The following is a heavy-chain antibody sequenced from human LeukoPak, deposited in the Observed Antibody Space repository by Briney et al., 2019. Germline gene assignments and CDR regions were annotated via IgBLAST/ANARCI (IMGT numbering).Heavy chain of an antibody. CDR1: GGSFSGYY. J-gene: IGHJ6*03. D-gene: IGHD3-10*01. Sequence: SETLSLTCAVYGGSFSGYYWSWIRQPPGKGLEWIGEINHSGSTNYNPSLKSRVTISVDTSKNQFSLKLSSVTAADTAMYYCARSGSYYHYMDVWGQGTTVTVSS. CDR2: INHSGST. V-gene: IGHV4-34*01. CDR3: ARSGSYYHYMDV.